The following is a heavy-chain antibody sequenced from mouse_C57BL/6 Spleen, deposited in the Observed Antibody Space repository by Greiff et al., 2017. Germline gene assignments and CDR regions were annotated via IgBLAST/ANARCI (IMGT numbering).Heavy chain of an antibody. D-gene: IGHD3-2*02. V-gene: IGHV1-82*01. J-gene: IGHJ4*01. CDR3: ARSLSSGYEAMDY. CDR1: GYAFSSSW. Sequence: QVQLQQSGPELVKPGASVKISCKASGYAFSSSWMNWVKQRPGKGLEWIGRIYPGDGDTNYNGKFKGKATLTADKSSSTAYMQLSSPTSEDSAVYFCARSLSSGYEAMDYWGQGTSVTVSS. CDR2: IYPGDGDT.